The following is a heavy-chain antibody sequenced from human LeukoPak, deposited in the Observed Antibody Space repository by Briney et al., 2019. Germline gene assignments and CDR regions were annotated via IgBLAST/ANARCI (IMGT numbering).Heavy chain of an antibody. J-gene: IGHJ4*02. CDR1: GFTFSSYG. D-gene: IGHD2-2*01. Sequence: GGSLRLSCAASGFTFSSYGMHWVRQAPGKGLEWVAFIRYDGSNKYYADSVKGGFTISRDNSKNTLYLQMNSLRAEDTAVYYCAKDESYCSSTSCYGNHFDYWGQGTLVTVSS. CDR3: AKDESYCSSTSCYGNHFDY. V-gene: IGHV3-30*02. CDR2: IRYDGSNK.